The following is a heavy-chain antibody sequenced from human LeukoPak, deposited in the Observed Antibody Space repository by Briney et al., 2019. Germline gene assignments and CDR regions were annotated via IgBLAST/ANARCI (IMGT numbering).Heavy chain of an antibody. V-gene: IGHV1-46*01. Sequence: ASVKVSCKASGYTFTSYYMHWVRQAPGQGLEWMGIINPSGGSTSYAQKFQGRVTMTRDTSTSTVYMELSSLRSEDTAVYYCARDGVRRQYQLLSAGVRWWFDPWGQGTLVTVSS. D-gene: IGHD2-2*01. CDR2: INPSGGST. CDR1: GYTFTSYY. CDR3: ARDGVRRQYQLLSAGVRWWFDP. J-gene: IGHJ5*02.